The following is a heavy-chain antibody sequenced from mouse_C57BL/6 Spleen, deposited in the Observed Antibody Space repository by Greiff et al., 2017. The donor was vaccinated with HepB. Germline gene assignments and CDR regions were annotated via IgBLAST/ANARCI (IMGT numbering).Heavy chain of an antibody. CDR3: ARGTTVVGGAMDY. CDR1: GYTFTSYW. Sequence: QVQLQQPGAELVRPGTSVKLSCKASGYTFTSYWMHWVKQRPGQGLEWIGVIDPSDSYTNYNQKFKGKATLTVDTSSSTAYMQISSLTSEDSAVYDCARGTTVVGGAMDYWGQGTSVTVSS. V-gene: IGHV1-59*01. D-gene: IGHD1-1*01. J-gene: IGHJ4*01. CDR2: IDPSDSYT.